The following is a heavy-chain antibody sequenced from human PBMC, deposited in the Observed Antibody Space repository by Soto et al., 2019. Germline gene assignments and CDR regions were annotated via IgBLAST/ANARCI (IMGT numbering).Heavy chain of an antibody. CDR3: ARVMGGLGYCSGGSCSYYYYGMDV. CDR1: GFTFSSYA. D-gene: IGHD2-15*01. V-gene: IGHV3-30-3*01. J-gene: IGHJ6*02. CDR2: ISYDGSNK. Sequence: GGSLRLSCAASGFTFSSYAMHWVRQAPGKGLEWVAVISYDGSNKYYADSVKGRFTISRDNSKNTLYLQMNSLRAEDTAVYYCARVMGGLGYCSGGSCSYYYYGMDVWGQGTTVTVSS.